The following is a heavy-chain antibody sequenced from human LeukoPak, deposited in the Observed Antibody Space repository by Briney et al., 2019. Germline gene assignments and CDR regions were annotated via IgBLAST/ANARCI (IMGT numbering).Heavy chain of an antibody. CDR2: INQHGSET. V-gene: IGHV3-7*01. D-gene: IGHD5-18*01. CDR1: GFTFSNYA. Sequence: GGSLRLSCAASGFTFSNYAVSWVRQAPGKGLEWVANINQHGSETYYVDSVKGRFIISRDNAKNSLLLQMDSLTGEDTAVYYCARGGLYRYGGTSGDYWGQGTLVTVSS. CDR3: ARGGLYRYGGTSGDY. J-gene: IGHJ4*02.